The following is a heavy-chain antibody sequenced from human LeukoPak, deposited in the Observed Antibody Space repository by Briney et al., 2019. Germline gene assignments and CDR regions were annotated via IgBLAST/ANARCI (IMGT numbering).Heavy chain of an antibody. V-gene: IGHV5-51*01. CDR3: ARMADSSGYYAHFDY. CDR1: GYSFTSYW. CDR2: IYPGDSDT. D-gene: IGHD3-22*01. Sequence: GESLKISCKGSGYSFTSYWIGWVRQMPGKGLEWMGIIYPGDSDTRYSPSFQGQVTISADKSISTAYLQWSSLKASDTAMYYCARMADSSGYYAHFDYWGQGTLVTVSS. J-gene: IGHJ4*02.